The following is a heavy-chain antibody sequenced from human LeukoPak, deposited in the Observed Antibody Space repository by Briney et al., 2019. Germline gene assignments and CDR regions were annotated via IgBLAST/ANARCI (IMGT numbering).Heavy chain of an antibody. D-gene: IGHD3-22*01. CDR2: IYSGGST. CDR1: GFAFSTYG. Sequence: GGSLRLSCVASGFAFSTYGMSWVRQAPGKGLEWVSVIYSGGSTYYADSVKGRFTISRHNSKNTLYLQMNSLRAEDTAVYYCARDMDSSGYLSYWGQGTLVTVSS. CDR3: ARDMDSSGYLSY. J-gene: IGHJ4*02. V-gene: IGHV3-53*04.